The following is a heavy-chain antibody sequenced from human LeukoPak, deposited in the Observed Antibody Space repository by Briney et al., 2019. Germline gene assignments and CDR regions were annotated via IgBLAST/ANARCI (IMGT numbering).Heavy chain of an antibody. D-gene: IGHD2-21*01. Sequence: GGSLRLSCAASGFTFSSYWMIWVRQAPGKGLEWVSSISASGGNTYYADSVEGRFTISRDDSKNTLYLQTNSLRADDTAVYYCAKSSLIYYYYGWDVWGQGTTVTVSS. J-gene: IGHJ6*02. V-gene: IGHV3-23*01. CDR1: GFTFSSYW. CDR3: AKSSLIYYYYGWDV. CDR2: ISASGGNT.